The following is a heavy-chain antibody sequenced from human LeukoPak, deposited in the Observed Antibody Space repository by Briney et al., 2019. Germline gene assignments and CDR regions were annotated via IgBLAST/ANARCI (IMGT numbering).Heavy chain of an antibody. CDR3: ASKGGSSNFDY. Sequence: GASVKVSCKASGYTFSSYDINWVRQATGQGLEWMGWMNPNSGNTGYAQKFQGRVAMTRNTSISTVYMELSSLRSEDTAVYYCASKGGSSNFDYWGQGTLVTVSS. CDR1: GYTFSSYD. V-gene: IGHV1-8*01. D-gene: IGHD1-26*01. J-gene: IGHJ4*02. CDR2: MNPNSGNT.